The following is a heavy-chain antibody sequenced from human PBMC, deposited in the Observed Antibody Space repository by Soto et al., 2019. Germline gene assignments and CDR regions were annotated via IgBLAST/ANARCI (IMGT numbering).Heavy chain of an antibody. CDR3: ARDSWVAAAGTGNY. CDR1: GFTFSSYW. V-gene: IGHV3-7*05. D-gene: IGHD6-13*01. J-gene: IGHJ4*02. CDR2: IKQDGSEK. Sequence: GGSLRLSCAASGFTFSSYWMSWVRQAPGKGLEWVANIKQDGSEKYYVDSVKGRFTISRDNAKNSLYLQMNSLRAEDTAVYYCARDSWVAAAGTGNYWGQGTLVTVSS.